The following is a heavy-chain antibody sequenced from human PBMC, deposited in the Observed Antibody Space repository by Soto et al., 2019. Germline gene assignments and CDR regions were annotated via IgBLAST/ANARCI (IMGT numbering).Heavy chain of an antibody. CDR3: ARDQLEGTWFDP. Sequence: QLQLQESGSGLVRPSQTLSLTCAVSGGSISSGGYSWNWIRQPPGKGLEWIGYIYHGGSTLYNPSLKRRVTTSVDKSKNQFSLKLSSVTAADTAVYYCARDQLEGTWFDPWGQGTLVTVSS. J-gene: IGHJ5*02. CDR1: GGSISSGGYS. V-gene: IGHV4-30-2*01. D-gene: IGHD6-6*01. CDR2: IYHGGST.